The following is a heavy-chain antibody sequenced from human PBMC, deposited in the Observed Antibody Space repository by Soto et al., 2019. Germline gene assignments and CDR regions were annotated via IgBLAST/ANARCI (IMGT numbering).Heavy chain of an antibody. CDR2: YYYSGTT. Sequence: SETLSLTCTVSGGPVSGDDYYWSWIRQPPGKGLEWIGSYYYSGTTYYNPSLKSRVTISLDTSKSHFSLKLSSVTAADTAVYYCARHSAQGCSNSNCYRHFDYWGQGTLVTVSS. V-gene: IGHV4-30-4*01. CDR1: GGPVSGDDYY. CDR3: ARHSAQGCSNSNCYRHFDY. J-gene: IGHJ4*02. D-gene: IGHD2-15*01.